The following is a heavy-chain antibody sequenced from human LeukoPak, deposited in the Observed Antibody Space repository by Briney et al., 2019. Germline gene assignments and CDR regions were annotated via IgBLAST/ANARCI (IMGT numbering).Heavy chain of an antibody. Sequence: VASVKVSCKASGYTFTSYAMNWVRQAPGQGLEWMGWINTNTGNPTYAQGFTGRFVFSLDTSVSTAYLQISSLKAEDTAVYYCARDSGYCSSTSCYTLWFDPWGQGTLVTVSS. V-gene: IGHV7-4-1*02. CDR2: INTNTGNP. CDR3: ARDSGYCSSTSCYTLWFDP. D-gene: IGHD2-2*02. CDR1: GYTFTSYA. J-gene: IGHJ5*02.